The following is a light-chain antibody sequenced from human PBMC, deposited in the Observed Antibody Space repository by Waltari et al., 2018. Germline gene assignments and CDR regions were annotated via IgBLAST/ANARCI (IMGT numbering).Light chain of an antibody. V-gene: IGKV3-20*01. CDR3: QQYGSSPLT. Sequence: EIVLTQSPGTLSLSPGERVTLSCRASENIRSGYLAWYQQKPGQAPRLLIFGASSRASGVPDRFSGSGSGTGFVLTISRLDPEDCAVYYCQQYGSSPLTFGGGTKVEIK. CDR1: ENIRSGY. CDR2: GAS. J-gene: IGKJ4*01.